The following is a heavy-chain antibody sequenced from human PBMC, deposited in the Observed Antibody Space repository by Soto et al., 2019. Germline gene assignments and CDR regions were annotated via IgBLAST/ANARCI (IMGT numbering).Heavy chain of an antibody. V-gene: IGHV3-21*01. Sequence: GGSLRLSCAASGFTFSSYSMNWVRQAPGKGLEWVSSISSSSSYIYYADSVKGRFTICRDNDKNLLYLQMNSLRAEDTAVYYCARSLLQFDGFFLDFDYWGQGTLVTVSS. CDR3: ARSLLQFDGFFLDFDY. CDR1: GFTFSSYS. D-gene: IGHD2-15*01. J-gene: IGHJ4*02. CDR2: ISSSSSYI.